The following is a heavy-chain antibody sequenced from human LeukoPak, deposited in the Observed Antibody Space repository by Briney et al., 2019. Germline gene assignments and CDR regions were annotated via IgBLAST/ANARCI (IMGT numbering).Heavy chain of an antibody. CDR3: AKGQDTYGHPFDY. CDR2: LSGTGASA. V-gene: IGHV3-23*01. D-gene: IGHD5-18*01. CDR1: GFTFSPYA. J-gene: IGHJ4*02. Sequence: PGGSLRLSCAASGFTFSPYAMTWVRQAPGKGLEWVSSLSGTGASAYYADSVKGRFIISRDNSKNTLYLQMNSLRAEDTAVYYCAKGQDTYGHPFDYWGQGTLVTVSS.